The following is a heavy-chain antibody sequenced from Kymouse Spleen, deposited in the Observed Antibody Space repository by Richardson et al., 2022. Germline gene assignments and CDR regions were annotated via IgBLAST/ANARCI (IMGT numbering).Heavy chain of an antibody. CDR2: IKSKTDGGTT. J-gene: IGHJ4*02. CDR1: GFTFSNAW. V-gene: IGHV3-15*01. D-gene: IGHD6-13*01. CDR3: TTPIAAAGNYFDY. Sequence: EVQLVESGGGLVKPGGSLRLSCAASGFTFSNAWMSWVRQAPGKGLEWVGRIKSKTDGGTTDYAAPVKGRFTISRDDSKNTLYLQMNSLKTEDTAVYYCTTPIAAAGNYFDYWGQGTLVTVSS.